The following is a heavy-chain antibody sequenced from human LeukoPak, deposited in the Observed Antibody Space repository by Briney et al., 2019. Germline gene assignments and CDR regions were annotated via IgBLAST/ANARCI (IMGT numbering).Heavy chain of an antibody. CDR1: GFTFSTFA. J-gene: IGHJ4*02. Sequence: GGSLRLSCAASGFTFSTFAMHWVRLSPGKGLEWVSSITRSGPYMLYADSVKHRFTISRDNTKNLLYLEMNSLRAEDTAMYFCVRDVGAVRGEVYFDYWGQGTLVTVSS. V-gene: IGHV3-21*06. CDR3: VRDVGAVRGEVYFDY. D-gene: IGHD3-10*01. CDR2: ITRSGPYM.